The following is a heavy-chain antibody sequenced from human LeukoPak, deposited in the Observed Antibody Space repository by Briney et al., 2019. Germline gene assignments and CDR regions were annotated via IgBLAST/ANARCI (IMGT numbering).Heavy chain of an antibody. CDR3: AKAVAGTELDY. J-gene: IGHJ4*02. V-gene: IGHV3-23*01. D-gene: IGHD6-19*01. CDR1: GFAFSSYA. Sequence: GGSLRLTCAASGFAFSSYAMSWVRQAPGKGLEWVSAISGSGGSTYYADSVKGRFTISRDNSKNTLYLQMNSLRAEDTAVYYCAKAVAGTELDYWGQGTLVTVSS. CDR2: ISGSGGST.